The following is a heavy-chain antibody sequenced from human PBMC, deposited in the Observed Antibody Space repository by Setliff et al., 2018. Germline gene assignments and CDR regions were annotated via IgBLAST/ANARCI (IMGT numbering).Heavy chain of an antibody. Sequence: ASVKVSCKASGDTFNTYTLSWVRQAPGQGLEWMGIINISGGTSSYEQKFQGRVTMTRDTSANTAYMELRGLRSDDTAVYYRARDVGYTYGLGFWGQGTLVTVSS. V-gene: IGHV1-46*02. CDR3: ARDVGYTYGLGF. D-gene: IGHD5-18*01. CDR2: INISGGTS. J-gene: IGHJ4*02. CDR1: GDTFNTYT.